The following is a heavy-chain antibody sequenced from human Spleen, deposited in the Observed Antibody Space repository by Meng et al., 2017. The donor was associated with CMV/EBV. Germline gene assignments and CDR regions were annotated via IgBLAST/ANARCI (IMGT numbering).Heavy chain of an antibody. D-gene: IGHD6-13*01. CDR1: GYTFTSYS. V-gene: IGHV1-18*01. J-gene: IGHJ5*02. Sequence: ASVKVSCKSSGYTFTSYSISWVRQAPGQGLEWMGWINPYNGNTNYAQRLQGRVTMTTDTSTSTAYMELRSLRSDDTAVYYCARDAWQQLVRGEFDPWGQGTLVTVS. CDR3: ARDAWQQLVRGEFDP. CDR2: INPYNGNT.